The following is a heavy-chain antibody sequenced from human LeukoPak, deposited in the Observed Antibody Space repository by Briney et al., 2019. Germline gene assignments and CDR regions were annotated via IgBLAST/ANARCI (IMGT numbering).Heavy chain of an antibody. D-gene: IGHD6-13*01. CDR2: IWSDGSSK. V-gene: IGHV3-30*02. J-gene: IGHJ3*02. CDR3: ARGVSAAARLGAFDI. Sequence: GGSLRLSCAASGFTFSSYGMHWVRQAPGKGLEWVTSIWSDGSSKYYTDSVKGRFTISRDNSKNTLYLQMNSLRAEDTAVYYCARGVSAAARLGAFDIWGQGTMVTVSS. CDR1: GFTFSSYG.